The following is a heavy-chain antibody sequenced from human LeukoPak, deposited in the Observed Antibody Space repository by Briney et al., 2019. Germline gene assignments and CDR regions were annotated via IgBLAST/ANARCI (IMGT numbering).Heavy chain of an antibody. Sequence: GASVKVSCKASGYTFTSYGISWVRQAPGQGLEWMGWISAYNGNTNYAQKLQGRVTMTTDTSTSTAYMELSRLRSDDTAVYYCARILGYCSSTSCADYWGQGTLVTVSS. V-gene: IGHV1-18*01. CDR3: ARILGYCSSTSCADY. CDR2: ISAYNGNT. CDR1: GYTFTSYG. D-gene: IGHD2-2*01. J-gene: IGHJ4*02.